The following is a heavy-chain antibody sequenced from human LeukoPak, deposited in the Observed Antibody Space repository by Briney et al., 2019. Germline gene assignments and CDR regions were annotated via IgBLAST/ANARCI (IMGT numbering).Heavy chain of an antibody. V-gene: IGHV4-38-2*02. CDR1: GYSISSGYY. CDR3: ARHRSPGYGSGSDY. J-gene: IGHJ4*02. CDR2: IYNSGTT. D-gene: IGHD3-10*01. Sequence: SETLSLTCTVSGYSISSGYYWGWIRQPPGKGLEWIGTIYNSGTTYYNPSLKSRVTISVDTSKNQFSLKLSSVTAADTAVYYCARHRSPGYGSGSDYWGQGTLVTVSS.